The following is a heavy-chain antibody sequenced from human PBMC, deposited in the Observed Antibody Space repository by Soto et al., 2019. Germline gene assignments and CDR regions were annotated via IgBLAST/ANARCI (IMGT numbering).Heavy chain of an antibody. CDR2: ISGSDDST. Sequence: PGGSLRLSCAASGFTFSSYAMSWVRQAPGKGLEWVSVISGSDDSTYYPDSVKGRFTISRDNSKNTLYLQMNSLRAEDTAVYYCAKRSSSSTFDYWGQGTLVTVSS. D-gene: IGHD6-6*01. CDR3: AKRSSSSTFDY. CDR1: GFTFSSYA. J-gene: IGHJ4*02. V-gene: IGHV3-23*01.